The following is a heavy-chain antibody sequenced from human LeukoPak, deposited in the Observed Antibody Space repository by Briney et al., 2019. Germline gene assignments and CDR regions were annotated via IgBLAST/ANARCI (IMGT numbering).Heavy chain of an antibody. D-gene: IGHD3-16*02. CDR2: INPNSGGT. CDR3: ARDQDYVWGSYRPYYFDY. CDR1: GYTFTGYY. V-gene: IGHV1-2*02. J-gene: IGHJ4*02. Sequence: EASVNVSCKASGYTFTGYYMHWVRQAPGQGLEWMGWINPNSGGTNYAQKFQGRVTMTRDTSISTAYMELSRLRSDDTAVYYCARDQDYVWGSYRPYYFDYWGQGTLVTVSS.